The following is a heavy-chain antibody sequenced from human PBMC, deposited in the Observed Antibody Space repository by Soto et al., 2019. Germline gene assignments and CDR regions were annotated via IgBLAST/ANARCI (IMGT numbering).Heavy chain of an antibody. CDR2: IKHDGSEK. D-gene: IGHD6-19*01. CDR1: GFTFSRYW. V-gene: IGHV3-7*04. Sequence: GSLRLSCAASGFTFSRYWMDWVRQAPRKGLEWVATIKHDGSEKYYVDSVKGRFIISRDNAKNPVFLQMNGLRVEDTAVYFCARAVGTDGWSNHAFDIWGQGTMVTVSS. CDR3: ARAVGTDGWSNHAFDI. J-gene: IGHJ3*02.